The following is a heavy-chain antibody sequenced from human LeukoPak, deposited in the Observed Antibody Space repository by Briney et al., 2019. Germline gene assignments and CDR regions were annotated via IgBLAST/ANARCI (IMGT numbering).Heavy chain of an antibody. CDR2: INHNGNT. V-gene: IGHV4-34*01. CDR3: ASGPEGRRAGYNFDT. J-gene: IGHJ3*02. D-gene: IGHD5-24*01. Sequence: SETLSLTCAVYGESFIGYFWNWIRQPPGKELEWIGEINHNGNTKYNPSLKSRVTISVDGSKNQFSLRLNPLAAAEPALYYRASGPEGRRAGYNFDTWGQGTRVTVSS. CDR1: GESFIGYF.